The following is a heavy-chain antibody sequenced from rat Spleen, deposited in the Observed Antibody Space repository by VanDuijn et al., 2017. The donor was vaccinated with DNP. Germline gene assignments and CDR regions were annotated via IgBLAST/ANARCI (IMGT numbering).Heavy chain of an antibody. Sequence: VELVESGGGLVQPGRSLKLSCAASGFSFRNYYMAWVRQAPKKGLEWVATISDDGNSTYYGDSVKGRFTISRNNAKSTLYLQMDSLRSEDTATYYCARPDYWGQGVMVTVSS. J-gene: IGHJ2*01. CDR3: ARPDY. CDR2: ISDDGNST. CDR1: GFSFRNYY. V-gene: IGHV5-7*01.